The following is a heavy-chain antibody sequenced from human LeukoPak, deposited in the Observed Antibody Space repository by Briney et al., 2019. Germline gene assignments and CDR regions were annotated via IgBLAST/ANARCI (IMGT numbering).Heavy chain of an antibody. CDR1: GFTFSNAW. Sequence: GGSLRLSCAASGFTFSNAWMSWVRQAPGKGLEWVGRIKSKTDGGKTDYAAPVKGRFTISRDDSKNTLYLQMNSLKTEDTAVYYCTATDDTKTNSWAAWGHNWFDPWGQGTLVTVSS. CDR3: TATDDTKTNSWAAWGHNWFDP. CDR2: IKSKTDGGKT. V-gene: IGHV3-15*01. J-gene: IGHJ5*02. D-gene: IGHD7-27*01.